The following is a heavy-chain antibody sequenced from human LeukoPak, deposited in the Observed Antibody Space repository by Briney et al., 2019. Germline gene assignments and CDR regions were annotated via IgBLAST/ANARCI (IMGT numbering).Heavy chain of an antibody. Sequence: GASVKVSCKASGYTFTSYDINWVRQATGQGLEWMGWMNPNSGNTGYAQKFQGRVTMTSNTSINTAYMELSSLGSDDTAVYYRATWLSIAAAGTFAYWGQGTLVTVSS. CDR1: GYTFTSYD. CDR2: MNPNSGNT. CDR3: ATWLSIAAAGTFAY. D-gene: IGHD6-13*01. J-gene: IGHJ4*02. V-gene: IGHV1-8*01.